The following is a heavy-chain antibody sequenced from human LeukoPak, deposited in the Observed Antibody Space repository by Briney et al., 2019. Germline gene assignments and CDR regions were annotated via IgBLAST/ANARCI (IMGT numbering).Heavy chain of an antibody. J-gene: IGHJ6*02. V-gene: IGHV4-34*01. CDR1: GGSFSGYY. D-gene: IGHD3-10*01. CDR2: INHSGST. CDR3: ARGSGGGSGRNYKDHYYGMDV. Sequence: PSETLSLTCAVYGGSFSGYYWSWIRQPPGKGLEWIGEINHSGSTNYNPSLKSRVTISVDTSKNQFSLKLSSVTAADTAVYYCARGSGGGSGRNYKDHYYGMDVWGQGTTVTVSS.